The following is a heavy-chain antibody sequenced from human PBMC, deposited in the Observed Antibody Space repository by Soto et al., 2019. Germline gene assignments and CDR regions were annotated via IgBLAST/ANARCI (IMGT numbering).Heavy chain of an antibody. CDR2: IYWDGDK. D-gene: IGHD2-15*01. Sequence: QITLKESGPTLVKPTQTLTLTCTFSGFSLSTSGVGVGWIRQPPGKALEWLALIYWDGDKRYGPSLKSRLTISKDTSKNQVVLTMTNMDPVDTGTYYCVHRGCSASACYGSDYWGQGTPVTVSS. CDR1: GFSLSTSGVG. V-gene: IGHV2-5*05. CDR3: VHRGCSASACYGSDY. J-gene: IGHJ4*02.